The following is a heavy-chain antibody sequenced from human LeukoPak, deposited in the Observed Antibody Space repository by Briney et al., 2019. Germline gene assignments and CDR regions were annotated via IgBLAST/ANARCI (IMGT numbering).Heavy chain of an antibody. J-gene: IGHJ3*02. CDR1: GDSVSSQGAA. D-gene: IGHD5-12*01. Sequence: SQTLSLTCAISGDSVSSQGAAWNWIRQSPSRGLEWLGRIYYRSKWYNEYSGSVKSRISVNPDISKNQFSLQLNSVSPEDTAVYYCVRDSGYGIDAYDIWGQGTLVTVSS. CDR3: VRDSGYGIDAYDI. V-gene: IGHV6-1*01. CDR2: IYYRSKWYN.